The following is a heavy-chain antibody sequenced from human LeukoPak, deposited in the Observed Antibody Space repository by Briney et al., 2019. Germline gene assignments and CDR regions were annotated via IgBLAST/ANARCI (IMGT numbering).Heavy chain of an antibody. CDR1: GYTFTGYY. V-gene: IGHV1-2*02. J-gene: IGHJ4*02. CDR3: ARALGVAADSYDY. CDR2: INPNSGGT. Sequence: ASVKVSCKASGYTFTGYYMHWVRQAPGQGLEWMGWINPNSGGTNYAQKFQGRVTMTRDTSISTAYMELSRLRSEDTAVYYCARALGVAADSYDYWGQGTLVTVSS. D-gene: IGHD6-13*01.